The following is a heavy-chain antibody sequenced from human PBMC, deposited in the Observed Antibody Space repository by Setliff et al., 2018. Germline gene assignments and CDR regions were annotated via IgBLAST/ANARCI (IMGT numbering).Heavy chain of an antibody. J-gene: IGHJ5*02. D-gene: IGHD3-22*01. Sequence: TSETLSLTCAVYGGSFSGHYWSWIRQPPGKGLEWIGEINHSGSTNYNPSLKSRVTISVDTSKNQFSLKLSSVTAADTAVYYCARGKNGSRQLVVLGWFDPWGQGTLVTVSS. V-gene: IGHV4-34*01. CDR1: GGSFSGHY. CDR3: ARGKNGSRQLVVLGWFDP. CDR2: INHSGST.